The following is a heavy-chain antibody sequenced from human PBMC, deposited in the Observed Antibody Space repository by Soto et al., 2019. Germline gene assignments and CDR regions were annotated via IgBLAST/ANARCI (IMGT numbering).Heavy chain of an antibody. CDR1: GVSISSGNW. CDR3: ARLVYDTRLNYMYFDF. J-gene: IGHJ4*02. V-gene: IGHV4-4*02. Sequence: SETLSLTCAVSGVSISSGNWWTWVRQSPQRGLEYIGEIFHDGTANYYPSFERRVAISVDTSKNQFSLKLTSVTAADTAIYFCARLVYDTRLNYMYFDFWGPGTLVTVYS. CDR2: IFHDGTA. D-gene: IGHD3-10*01.